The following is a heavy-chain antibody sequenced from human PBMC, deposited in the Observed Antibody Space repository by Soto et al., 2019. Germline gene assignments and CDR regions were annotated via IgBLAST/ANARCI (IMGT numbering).Heavy chain of an antibody. CDR2: IYYSGST. Sequence: PSETLSLTCTVSGGSISSGGYYWSWIRQHPGKGLEWIGYIYYSGSTYYNPSLKSRVTISVDTSKNQFSLKLSSVTAADTAVYYCARFHGPGGDPYKFDYWGQGTLVTVPS. CDR1: GGSISSGGYY. D-gene: IGHD2-21*02. J-gene: IGHJ4*02. V-gene: IGHV4-31*03. CDR3: ARFHGPGGDPYKFDY.